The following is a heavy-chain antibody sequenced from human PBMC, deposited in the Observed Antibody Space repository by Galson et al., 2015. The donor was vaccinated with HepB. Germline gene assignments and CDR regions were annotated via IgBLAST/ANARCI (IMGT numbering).Heavy chain of an antibody. CDR1: GFTFSSYP. J-gene: IGHJ4*02. D-gene: IGHD3-22*01. Sequence: SLRLSCAASGFTFSSYPMHWVRQAPGKGLEWVALISYDGSNIYYADSVKGRFTISRDNSKNTLFLQMNSLRTEDTAVYYCARDMDQYSSNWYSDYYDNSGYNPDYWGQGTLVTVSS. CDR2: ISYDGSNI. V-gene: IGHV3-30*04. CDR3: ARDMDQYSSNWYSDYYDNSGYNPDY.